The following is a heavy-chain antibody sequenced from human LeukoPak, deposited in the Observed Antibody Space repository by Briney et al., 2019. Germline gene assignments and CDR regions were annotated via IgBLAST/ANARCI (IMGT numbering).Heavy chain of an antibody. D-gene: IGHD5-24*01. V-gene: IGHV4-39*07. CDR1: GDSITSSDYY. CDR2: IYYRGST. J-gene: IGHJ4*02. CDR3: ARGWLQSGFDY. Sequence: SETLSLTCTVSGDSITSSDYYWGWIRQPPGKGLEWIGSIYYRGSTYYNPSLKSRVTISLVDTSKNQFSLRLSSVTPEDTAVYYCARGWLQSGFDYWAQGTLVTVSS.